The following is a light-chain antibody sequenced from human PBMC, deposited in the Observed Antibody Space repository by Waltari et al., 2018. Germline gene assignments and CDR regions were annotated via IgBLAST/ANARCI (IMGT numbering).Light chain of an antibody. CDR2: TND. Sequence: QSVLTQPPSASGTPGQRVTISCSGSSSNIGSNTVNWYLQLPGTAPKLLIYTNDQRPSGVPDRFSGSKSGTSASLAISGLQSEDEADYYCAAWDDSLNGPVFGGGTKLTVV. V-gene: IGLV1-44*01. J-gene: IGLJ3*02. CDR3: AAWDDSLNGPV. CDR1: SSNIGSNT.